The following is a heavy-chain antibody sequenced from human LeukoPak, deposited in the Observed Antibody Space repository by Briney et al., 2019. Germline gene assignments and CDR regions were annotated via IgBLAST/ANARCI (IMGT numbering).Heavy chain of an antibody. V-gene: IGHV3-23*01. CDR1: GFTFSSYA. Sequence: HSGGSLRLSCAASGFTFSSYAMSWVRQAPGKGLEWVSAISGSGGSTYYADSVKGRFTISRDNSKNTLYLQMNSLRAEDTAVYYCAKDRLSRWLRLATGDTGLKYYFDYWGQGTLVTVSS. CDR3: AKDRLSRWLRLATGDTGLKYYFDY. J-gene: IGHJ4*02. CDR2: ISGSGGST. D-gene: IGHD5-12*01.